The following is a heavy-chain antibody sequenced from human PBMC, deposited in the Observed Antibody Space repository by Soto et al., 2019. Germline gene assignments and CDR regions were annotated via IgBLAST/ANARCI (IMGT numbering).Heavy chain of an antibody. V-gene: IGHV3-33*01. CDR2: IWYDGKNK. Sequence: QVQLVESGGGVVQPGRSLRLSCAASGFTFSSYGMHWVRQAPGKGLEWVALIWYDGKNKYHADSVKGRFTISRDNYKNTLYLQMNSLRVEDTAVYYCARALGSDQLPLDYWGQGTLVTVSS. CDR1: GFTFSSYG. D-gene: IGHD2-2*01. J-gene: IGHJ4*02. CDR3: ARALGSDQLPLDY.